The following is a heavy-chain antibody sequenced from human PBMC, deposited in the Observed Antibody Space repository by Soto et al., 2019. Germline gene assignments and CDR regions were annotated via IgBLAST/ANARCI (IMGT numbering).Heavy chain of an antibody. CDR1: GFSLSTSGVG. J-gene: IGHJ3*02. Sequence: QITLKESGPTLVKPTQTLTLTCTFSGFSLSTSGVGVGWIRQPPGKALEWLALIYWDDDKRYSPSLKSRLTITKDTSKNQVVLTMTNMDPVDTATYYCARRSGYSYVVGAFDIWGQGTMVTVSS. V-gene: IGHV2-5*02. CDR2: IYWDDDK. D-gene: IGHD5-18*01. CDR3: ARRSGYSYVVGAFDI.